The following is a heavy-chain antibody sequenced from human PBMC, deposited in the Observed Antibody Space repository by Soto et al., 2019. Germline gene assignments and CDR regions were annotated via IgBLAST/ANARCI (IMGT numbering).Heavy chain of an antibody. D-gene: IGHD4-17*01. Sequence: QLQLQESGPGLVKPSETLSLTCTVSGGSISSSSYYWGWIRQPPGKGLEWIGSIYYSGRTYYNPSLKSRATISVDTSKNQFSLKLSSVTAADTAVYYCARYYGDYVRRPAWGQGTLVTVSS. J-gene: IGHJ5*02. CDR1: GGSISSSSYY. CDR2: IYYSGRT. CDR3: ARYYGDYVRRPA. V-gene: IGHV4-39*01.